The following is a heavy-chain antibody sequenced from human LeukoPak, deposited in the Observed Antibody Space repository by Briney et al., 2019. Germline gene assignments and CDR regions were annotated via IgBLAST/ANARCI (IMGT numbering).Heavy chain of an antibody. CDR1: GGSISGYY. J-gene: IGHJ4*02. V-gene: IGHV4-59*08. Sequence: SETLSLTCTVSGGSISGYYCSWIRQPPGKGLEWIGYIYYSGATNYNPSLKSRVTISVDTSKNQFSLNLSSMTAADTAVYYCVRHEAYGSSRGYFDYWGRGILVTVSS. CDR2: IYYSGAT. CDR3: VRHEAYGSSRGYFDY. D-gene: IGHD6-13*01.